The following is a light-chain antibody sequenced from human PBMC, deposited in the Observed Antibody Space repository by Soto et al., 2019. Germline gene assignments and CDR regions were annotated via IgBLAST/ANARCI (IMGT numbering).Light chain of an antibody. CDR1: QSIKDW. V-gene: IGKV1-5*01. CDR3: QQFNAYPWT. J-gene: IGKJ1*01. CDR2: DAY. Sequence: DIQLTQSPSTVSAAVGDRVTITCRASQSIKDWLAWYQQKPGEAPKLLISDAYNLASGVPSSFSGSRSGTEFTLTISSLQPDECAIYYCQQFNAYPWTFGQGTRVEIK.